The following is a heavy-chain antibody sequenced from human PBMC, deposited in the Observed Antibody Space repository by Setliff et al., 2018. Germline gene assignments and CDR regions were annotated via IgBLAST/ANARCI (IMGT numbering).Heavy chain of an antibody. CDR1: GFNFSNYE. Sequence: GGSLRLSCSGSGFNFSNYEINWVRQAPGKGLEWVSVIYSGGSTYYADSVKGRFTISRDNSKNTLYLQMNSLRPEDTAVYYCARTCSGSGCYAGLESWGQGTPVTVSS. CDR2: IYSGGST. V-gene: IGHV3-66*02. CDR3: ARTCSGSGCYAGLES. D-gene: IGHD2-15*01. J-gene: IGHJ4*02.